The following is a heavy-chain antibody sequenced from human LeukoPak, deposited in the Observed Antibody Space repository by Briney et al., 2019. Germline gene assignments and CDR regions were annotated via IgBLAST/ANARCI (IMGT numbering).Heavy chain of an antibody. D-gene: IGHD3-16*02. CDR3: AKVVKAVTYYMDV. J-gene: IGHJ6*03. CDR2: IRYDGSNK. V-gene: IGHV3-30*02. CDR1: GFTFSSYG. Sequence: PGGSLRLSCAASGFTFSSYGMHWVRQAPGKGLEWVAFIRYDGSNKYYADSVKGRFTISRDNSKNTLYLQMNSLRAEDTAVYYCAKVVKAVTYYMDVWGKGTTVTVSS.